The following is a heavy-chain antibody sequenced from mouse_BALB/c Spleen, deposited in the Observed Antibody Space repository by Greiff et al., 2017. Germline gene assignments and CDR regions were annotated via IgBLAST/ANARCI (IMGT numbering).Heavy chain of an antibody. J-gene: IGHJ4*01. V-gene: IGHV5-12-1*01. CDR2: ISSGGGST. Sequence: EVQLVESGGGLVKPGGSLKLSCAASGFAFSSYDMSWVRQTPEKRLEWVAYISSGGGSTYYPDTVKGRFTISRDNAKNTLYLQMSSLKSEDTAMYYCARPYGNYDYAMDYWGQGTSVTVSS. D-gene: IGHD2-1*01. CDR3: ARPYGNYDYAMDY. CDR1: GFAFSSYD.